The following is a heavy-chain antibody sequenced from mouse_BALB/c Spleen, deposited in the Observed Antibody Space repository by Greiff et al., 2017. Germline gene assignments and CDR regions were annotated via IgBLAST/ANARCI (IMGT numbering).Heavy chain of an antibody. CDR2: ISSGSSTF. Sequence: EVQRVESGGGLVQPGGSRTLSCAASGFTFSSFGMHWVRQAPEKGLEWVAYISSGSSTFYYADTVKGRFTISRDNPKNTLFLQMTSLRSEDTAMYYCARFYDYDDAMDYWGQGTSVTVSS. D-gene: IGHD2-4*01. V-gene: IGHV5-17*02. J-gene: IGHJ4*01. CDR1: GFTFSSFG. CDR3: ARFYDYDDAMDY.